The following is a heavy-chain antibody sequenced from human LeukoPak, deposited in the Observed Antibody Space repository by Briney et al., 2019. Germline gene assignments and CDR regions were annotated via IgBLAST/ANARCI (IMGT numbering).Heavy chain of an antibody. D-gene: IGHD2-15*01. CDR1: GYSISSGYY. CDR2: IYHSGSP. CDR3: ARDRPGGGGASDY. V-gene: IGHV4-38-2*02. J-gene: IGHJ4*02. Sequence: SETLSLTCAVSGYSISSGYYWGWIRQPPGKGLEWIGTIYHSGSPYYDPSLKRRVTISVDTSKNQFSLKLSAVTAADTAVYYCARDRPGGGGASDYWGQGTLVTVPS.